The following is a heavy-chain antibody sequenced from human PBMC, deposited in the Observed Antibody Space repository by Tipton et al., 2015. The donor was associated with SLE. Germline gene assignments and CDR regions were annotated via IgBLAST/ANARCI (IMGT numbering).Heavy chain of an antibody. CDR3: ARDKRLRSGYDY. V-gene: IGHV4-59*01. CDR1: GGSFSGYY. D-gene: IGHD5-12*01. J-gene: IGHJ4*02. CDR2: IYYSGST. Sequence: TLSLTCAVYGGSFSGYYWSWIRQPPGKGLEWIGYIYYSGSTNYNPSLKSRVTISVDTSKNQFSLKLSSVTAADTAVYYCARDKRLRSGYDYWGQGTLVTVSS.